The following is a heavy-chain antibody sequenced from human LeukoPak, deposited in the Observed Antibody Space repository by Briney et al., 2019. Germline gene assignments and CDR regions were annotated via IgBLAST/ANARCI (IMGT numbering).Heavy chain of an antibody. J-gene: IGHJ4*02. D-gene: IGHD3-10*01. V-gene: IGHV3-48*01. Sequence: GGSLRLSCAASGFTFSSYSMNWVRQAPGKGLEWVSYISSSSSTIYYADSVKGRFTISGDNAKNSLYLQMNSLRAEDTAVYYCARERALWFGESVVGDYWGQGTLVTVSS. CDR1: GFTFSSYS. CDR3: ARERALWFGESVVGDY. CDR2: ISSSSSTI.